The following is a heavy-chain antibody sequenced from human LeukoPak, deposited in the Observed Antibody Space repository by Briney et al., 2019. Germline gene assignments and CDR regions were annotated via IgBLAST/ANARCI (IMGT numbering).Heavy chain of an antibody. Sequence: GGSLRLSCVASGFTFSSYSMNWVRQAPGKGLEWVSYISSSSSTIYYADSVKGRFTISRDNAKNSLYLQMNSLRAEDAAVYYCAREIVGACAFWSGYCNWFDPWGQGTLVTVSS. CDR3: AREIVGACAFWSGYCNWFDP. CDR2: ISSSSSTI. CDR1: GFTFSSYS. V-gene: IGHV3-48*01. D-gene: IGHD3-3*01. J-gene: IGHJ5*02.